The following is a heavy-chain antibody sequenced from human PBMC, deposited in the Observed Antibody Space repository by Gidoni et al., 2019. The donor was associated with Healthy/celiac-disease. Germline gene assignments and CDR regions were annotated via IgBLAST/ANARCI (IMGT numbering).Heavy chain of an antibody. CDR1: GYTFTSYD. V-gene: IGHV1-8*01. Sequence: SVKVSCKASGYTFTSYDINWVRQATGQGLEWMGWMNPNSGNPGYAQKFQGRVTMTRNTSISTAYMELSSLRSEDTAVYYCARSSGYYTDNWFDPWGQGTLVTVSS. J-gene: IGHJ5*02. CDR3: ARSSGYYTDNWFDP. CDR2: MNPNSGNP. D-gene: IGHD3-22*01.